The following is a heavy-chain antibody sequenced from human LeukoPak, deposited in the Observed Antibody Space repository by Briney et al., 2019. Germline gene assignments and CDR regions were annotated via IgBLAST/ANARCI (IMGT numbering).Heavy chain of an antibody. CDR3: ARDSLAFDI. D-gene: IGHD3-16*02. CDR1: GGTFSSYA. CDR2: IFPIFGTA. J-gene: IGHJ3*02. V-gene: IGHV1-69*05. Sequence: SVKVSCKASGGTFSSYAISWVRQAPGQGLEWMGRIFPIFGTANHPQKYQGRLTITTDESTSTAYMELSSLRSEDTAVYYCARDSLAFDIWGQGTTVTVSS.